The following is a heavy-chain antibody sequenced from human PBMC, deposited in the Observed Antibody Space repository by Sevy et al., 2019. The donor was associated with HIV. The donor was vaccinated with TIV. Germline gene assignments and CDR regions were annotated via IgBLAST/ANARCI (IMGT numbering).Heavy chain of an antibody. Sequence: GGSLRLSCAASGFGFSSHAMSWDRQAPGKGLEWVSAIRSTGDSTYYADSVKGRFTISRDNSKNTVYVEMTSLRADDTAIYYCAKSLRPDIVVSAAHHTYYYGMDVWGQGTTVTVSS. V-gene: IGHV3-23*01. J-gene: IGHJ6*02. CDR3: AKSLRPDIVVSAAHHTYYYGMDV. CDR1: GFGFSSHA. D-gene: IGHD2-2*01. CDR2: IRSTGDST.